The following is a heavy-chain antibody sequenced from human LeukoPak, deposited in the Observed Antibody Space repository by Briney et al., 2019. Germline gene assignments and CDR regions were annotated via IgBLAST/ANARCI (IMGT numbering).Heavy chain of an antibody. J-gene: IGHJ4*02. CDR3: ARGGGPSSGSSTLYPYPSSDEPYEFDY. D-gene: IGHD3-10*01. V-gene: IGHV1-69*13. Sequence: ASVKVSCKASGGTFSSYAISWVRQAPGQGLEWMGGIIPIFGTANYAQKFQGRVTITADESTSTAYMELSSLRSEDTAVYYCARGGGPSSGSSTLYPYPSSDEPYEFDYWGQGTLVTVSS. CDR2: IIPIFGTA. CDR1: GGTFSSYA.